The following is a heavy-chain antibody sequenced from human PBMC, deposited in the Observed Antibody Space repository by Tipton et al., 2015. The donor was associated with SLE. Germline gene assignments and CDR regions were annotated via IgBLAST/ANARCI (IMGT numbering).Heavy chain of an antibody. J-gene: IGHJ2*01. CDR1: GGSISSGGYY. Sequence: TLSLTCTVSGGSISSGGYYWSWIRPHPGKGLEWIGYIYYSGSTYYNPSLKSRVTISVDTSKNQFSLKLSSVTAADTAVYYCGGTGTTGWYFDLWGRGTLVTVSS. CDR2: IYYSGST. D-gene: IGHD1-1*01. CDR3: GGTGTTGWYFDL. V-gene: IGHV4-31*03.